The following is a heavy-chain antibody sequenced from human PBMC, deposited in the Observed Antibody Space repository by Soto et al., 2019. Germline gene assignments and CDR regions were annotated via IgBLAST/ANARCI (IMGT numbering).Heavy chain of an antibody. V-gene: IGHV1-18*01. D-gene: IGHD3-10*01. Sequence: ASVKVSCKASGYTFTNYGISWVRQAPGQGLEWMGWINVYNGNTKYAQKVQGRVTMTTDTSTSTAYMELRSLRSDDTAVYYCARGVGSGSYYNRYDWFAPWGQGTLVPVS. CDR3: ARGVGSGSYYNRYDWFAP. J-gene: IGHJ5*02. CDR2: INVYNGNT. CDR1: GYTFTNYG.